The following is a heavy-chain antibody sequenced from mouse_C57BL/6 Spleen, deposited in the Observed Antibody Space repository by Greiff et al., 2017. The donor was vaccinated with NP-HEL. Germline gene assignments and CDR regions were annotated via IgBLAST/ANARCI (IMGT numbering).Heavy chain of an antibody. V-gene: IGHV1-74*01. CDR2: IHPSDSAT. D-gene: IGHD1-1*01. J-gene: IGHJ1*03. CDR3: AKGGYYYGSSSYWYFDV. Sequence: QVQLQQPGAELVKPGASVKVSCKASGYTFTSYWMHWVKQRPGQGLEWIGRIHPSDSATNYNQKFKGKATLTVDKSSSTAYMQLSSLTSEDAAVDYCAKGGYYYGSSSYWYFDVWGTGTTVTVSS. CDR1: GYTFTSYW.